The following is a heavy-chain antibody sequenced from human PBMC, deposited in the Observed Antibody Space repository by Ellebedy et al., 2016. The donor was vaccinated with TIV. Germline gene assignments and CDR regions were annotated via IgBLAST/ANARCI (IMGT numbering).Heavy chain of an antibody. CDR2: LSEYGSEK. J-gene: IGHJ2*01. CDR3: ARESMVRGVNYLPRYFDL. V-gene: IGHV3-30*01. Sequence: GESLKISCAASGFTLSDYPMVWVRQAPGKGPEWLASLSEYGSEKYFSDSVKGRFTISRHNSKNTLYLQMNSLRAEDTAVYYCARESMVRGVNYLPRYFDLWGRGTLVTVSS. D-gene: IGHD3-10*01. CDR1: GFTLSDYP.